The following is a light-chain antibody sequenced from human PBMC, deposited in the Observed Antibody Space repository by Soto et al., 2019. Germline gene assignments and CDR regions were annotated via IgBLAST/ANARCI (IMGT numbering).Light chain of an antibody. CDR2: GAS. Sequence: EVVLTQSPGTLSLSPGERATLSCRAIQSIGSSYLAWYQQKPGQAPRLLIYGASSRATGIPDRFSGGGSGTDFSLTISRLDPEDFAVYYCQQYNNWPQITFGQGTRLEIK. CDR1: QSIGSSY. V-gene: IGKV3-20*01. CDR3: QQYNNWPQIT. J-gene: IGKJ5*01.